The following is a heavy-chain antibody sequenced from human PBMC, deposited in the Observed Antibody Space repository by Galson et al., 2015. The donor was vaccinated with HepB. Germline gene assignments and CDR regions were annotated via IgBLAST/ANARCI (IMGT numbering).Heavy chain of an antibody. V-gene: IGHV3-64D*06. CDR2: ISSNGGST. Sequence: SLRLSCAASGITFSSYAMHWVRQAPGKGLEYVSAISSNGGSTYYADSVKGRFTISRDNSKNTLYLQMSSLRAEDTAVYYCVKDLRLIGPLGVDYWGQGTLVTVSS. CDR3: VKDLRLIGPLGVDY. J-gene: IGHJ4*02. D-gene: IGHD2-8*01. CDR1: GITFSSYA.